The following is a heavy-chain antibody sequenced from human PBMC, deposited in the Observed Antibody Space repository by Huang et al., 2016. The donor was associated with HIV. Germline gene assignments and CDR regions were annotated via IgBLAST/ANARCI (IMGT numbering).Heavy chain of an antibody. J-gene: IGHJ3*01. CDR3: AKGRRAFDV. CDR2: IYPCESKS. V-gene: IGHV5-51*03. CDR1: GYSFSIYW. Sequence: EVQLVQSGAEVKKPGESLKISCTGSGYSFSIYWIAWVRQMRGKGLEWRVIIYPCESKSTYSPSFEGHVSISVDKSINTVYLHWSSLKASDTAIYYCAKGRRAFDVWGQGTWVTVSS.